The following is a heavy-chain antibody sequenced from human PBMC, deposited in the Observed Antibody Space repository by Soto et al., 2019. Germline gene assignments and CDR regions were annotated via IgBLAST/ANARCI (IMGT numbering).Heavy chain of an antibody. CDR1: GGIFSSYA. CDR3: ASLIERGDSGDDHPYFFDY. V-gene: IGHV1-69*01. Sequence: QVQLVQSGAEVKKPGSSVKVSCKASGGIFSSYAISWVRQAPGQGLAWMGGIIPIFGTANYAQKFQGRVTIISDDSTRTAYMELRSLRSEDTDVYYCASLIERGDSGDDHPYFFDYWGQGTLVTVSA. J-gene: IGHJ4*02. D-gene: IGHD5-12*01. CDR2: IIPIFGTA.